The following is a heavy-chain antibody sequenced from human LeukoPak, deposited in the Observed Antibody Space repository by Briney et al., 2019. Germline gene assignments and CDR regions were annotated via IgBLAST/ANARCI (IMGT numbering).Heavy chain of an antibody. D-gene: IGHD2-8*01. Sequence: SGGSLRLSCAASGFTFSSYAMSWVRQAPGKGLEWVSAISGSGGSTYYADSVKGRFTISRGNSKNTLYLQMNSLRAEDTAVYYCAKIPLYEPSYYFDYWGQGTLVTVSS. CDR2: ISGSGGST. V-gene: IGHV3-23*01. CDR1: GFTFSSYA. J-gene: IGHJ4*02. CDR3: AKIPLYEPSYYFDY.